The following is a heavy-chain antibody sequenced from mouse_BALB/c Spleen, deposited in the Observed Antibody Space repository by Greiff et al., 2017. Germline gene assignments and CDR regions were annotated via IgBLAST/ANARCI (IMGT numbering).Heavy chain of an antibody. CDR1: GFTFSSYA. CDR3: ARDSTVVPSAY. J-gene: IGHJ3*01. Sequence: EVQGVESGGGLVKPGGSLKLSCAASGFTFSSYAMSWVRQSPEKRLEWVAEISSGGSYTYYPDTVTGRFTISRDNAKNTLYLEMSSLRSEDTAMYYCARDSTVVPSAYWGQGTLVTVSA. CDR2: ISSGGSYT. V-gene: IGHV5-9-4*01. D-gene: IGHD1-1*01.